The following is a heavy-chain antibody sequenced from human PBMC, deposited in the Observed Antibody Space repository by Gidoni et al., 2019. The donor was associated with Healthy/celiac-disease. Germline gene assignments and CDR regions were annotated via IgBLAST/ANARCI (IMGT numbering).Heavy chain of an antibody. D-gene: IGHD3-22*01. J-gene: IGHJ4*02. CDR1: GFTFSSDG. CDR2: IWYDGSNK. CDR3: ARESSLYYDSSGYHEVFDY. Sequence: QVQLVEYGGGVVQPGRSLRRSCAASGFTFSSDGMHWVRQAPGKGLEWVAVIWYDGSNKYYADSVKGRFTISRDNSKNTLYLQMNSLRAEDTAVYYCARESSLYYDSSGYHEVFDYWGQGTLVTVSS. V-gene: IGHV3-33*01.